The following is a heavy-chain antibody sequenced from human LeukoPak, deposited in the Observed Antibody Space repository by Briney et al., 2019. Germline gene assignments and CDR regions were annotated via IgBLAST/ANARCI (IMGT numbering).Heavy chain of an antibody. CDR1: GFTFSTFG. J-gene: IGHJ6*02. CDR2: VSFDGGKR. CDR3: AKENSYGLYYYYGMDV. Sequence: GGSLRLSYATSGFTFSTFGMHWVRQAPGKGLEWVAIVSFDGGKRYYGDSVKGRFSISRDNSKNTLYLQMNSLRAEDTGIYYCAKENSYGLYYYYGMDVWGQGTTVTVSS. D-gene: IGHD5-18*01. V-gene: IGHV3-30*18.